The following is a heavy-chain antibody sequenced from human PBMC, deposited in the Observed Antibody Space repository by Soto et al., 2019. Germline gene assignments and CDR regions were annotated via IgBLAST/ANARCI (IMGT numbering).Heavy chain of an antibody. Sequence: EVQLLESGGGLVQPGGSLRLSCAASGFTFSSYAMSWVRLAPGEGLEWVSAISGSGGSTYYADSVRGRFTISRDNSKNTLYLQMNSLRGEDSAVYYCAKAATTVTTGTGSRIDYWGQGTLVTVSS. J-gene: IGHJ4*02. CDR2: ISGSGGST. V-gene: IGHV3-23*01. D-gene: IGHD4-17*01. CDR1: GFTFSSYA. CDR3: AKAATTVTTGTGSRIDY.